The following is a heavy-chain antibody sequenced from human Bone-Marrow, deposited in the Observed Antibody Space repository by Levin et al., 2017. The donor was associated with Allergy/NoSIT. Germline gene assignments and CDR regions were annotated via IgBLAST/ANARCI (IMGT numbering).Heavy chain of an antibody. D-gene: IGHD1-26*01. Sequence: PGGSLRLSCVVSGLTFSDCHMSWIRQAPGKGLEWVSYIKRSGNITYYADSVKGRFSISRDNAKNSLFLQMNSLRAEDTAVYYCAKRIVGNTGHAFDIWGQGTMVTVSS. CDR3: AKRIVGNTGHAFDI. J-gene: IGHJ3*02. CDR2: IKRSGNIT. V-gene: IGHV3-11*01. CDR1: GLTFSDCH.